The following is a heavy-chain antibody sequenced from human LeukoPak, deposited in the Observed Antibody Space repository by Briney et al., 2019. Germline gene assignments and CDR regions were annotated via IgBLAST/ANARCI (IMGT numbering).Heavy chain of an antibody. CDR3: ANGARDYDILTGYLPEWYYYYSMDV. V-gene: IGHV3-23*01. CDR2: ISGSGGST. CDR1: GFTFSSYA. D-gene: IGHD3-9*01. Sequence: PGGSLRLSCAASGFTFSSYAMSWVRQAPGKGLEWVSAISGSGGSTYYADSVKGRFTISRDNSKNTLYLQMNSLRAEDTAVYYCANGARDYDILTGYLPEWYYYYSMDVWGQGTTVTVSS. J-gene: IGHJ6*02.